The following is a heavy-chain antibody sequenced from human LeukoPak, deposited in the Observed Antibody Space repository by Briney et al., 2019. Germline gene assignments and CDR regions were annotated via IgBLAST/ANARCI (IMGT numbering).Heavy chain of an antibody. CDR2: ISAYNGNT. Sequence: ASVKVSCKASGYTFTSYYMHWVRQAPGQGLEWMGWISAYNGNTNYAQKLQGRVTMTTDTSTSTAYMELRSLRSDDTAVYYCARSTRDYYDSSGYLVFDYWGQGTLVTVSS. CDR1: GYTFTSYY. J-gene: IGHJ4*02. CDR3: ARSTRDYYDSSGYLVFDY. D-gene: IGHD3-22*01. V-gene: IGHV1-18*04.